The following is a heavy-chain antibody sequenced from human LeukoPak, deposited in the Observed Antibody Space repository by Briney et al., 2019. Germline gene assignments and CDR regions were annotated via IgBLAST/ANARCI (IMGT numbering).Heavy chain of an antibody. D-gene: IGHD3-22*01. CDR2: IKSKTDGGTT. CDR3: AREPRVPDYYYDSSGYYNY. CDR1: GFTFSNAW. Sequence: GGSLRLSCAASGFTFSNAWMSWVRQAPGKGLEWVGRIKSKTDGGTTDYAAPVKGRFTISRDDSKNTLYLQMNSLRAEDTAVYYCAREPRVPDYYYDSSGYYNYWGQGTLVTVSS. V-gene: IGHV3-15*01. J-gene: IGHJ4*02.